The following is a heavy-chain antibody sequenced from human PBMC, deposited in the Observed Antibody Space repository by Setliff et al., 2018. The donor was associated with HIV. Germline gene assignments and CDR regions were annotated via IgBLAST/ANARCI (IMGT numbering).Heavy chain of an antibody. CDR3: ASVSYSSGPDL. J-gene: IGHJ2*01. CDR2: IYYSGST. V-gene: IGHV4-39*01. CDR1: GGSISSSSYY. D-gene: IGHD6-19*01. Sequence: PSETLSLTCTVSGGSISSSSYYWGWIRQPPGKGLEWIRSIYYSGSTYYNPSLKSRVTISVDTSKNQFSLKLSSVTAADTAVYYCASVSYSSGPDLWGRGTRVTVS.